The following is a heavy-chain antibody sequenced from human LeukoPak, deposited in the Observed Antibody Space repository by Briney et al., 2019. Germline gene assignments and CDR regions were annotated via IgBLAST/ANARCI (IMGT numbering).Heavy chain of an antibody. CDR1: GGSISSYY. Sequence: PSETLSLTCTVSGGSISSYYWSWIRQPPGKGLEWIGYIYYSGSTNYNPSLKSRVTISVDTSKNQFSLKLSSVTAADTAVYYCARHSLPQRGYSGYSYYFDYWGQGTLVTVSS. D-gene: IGHD5-12*01. CDR2: IYYSGST. CDR3: ARHSLPQRGYSGYSYYFDY. V-gene: IGHV4-59*08. J-gene: IGHJ4*02.